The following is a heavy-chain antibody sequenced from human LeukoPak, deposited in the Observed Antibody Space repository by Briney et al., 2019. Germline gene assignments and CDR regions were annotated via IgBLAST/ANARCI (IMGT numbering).Heavy chain of an antibody. D-gene: IGHD3-22*01. V-gene: IGHV3-53*01. CDR3: AIYDSSGYCNY. CDR2: IYSGGRT. CDR1: GFTFSSND. Sequence: GGSLRLSCAASGFTFSSNDMSWVRQAPGKGLEWVSVIYSGGRTFYADSVKGRFTISRDNSKNTLYLQMNSLRAEDTAVYYCAIYDSSGYCNYWGQGTLVTVSS. J-gene: IGHJ4*02.